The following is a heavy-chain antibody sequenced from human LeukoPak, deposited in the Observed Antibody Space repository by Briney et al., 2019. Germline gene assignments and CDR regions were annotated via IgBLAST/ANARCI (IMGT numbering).Heavy chain of an antibody. J-gene: IGHJ4*02. V-gene: IGHV4-4*07. CDR3: ARRGIVVVPAASLGYGYGGYFDY. CDR1: GGSISSYY. CDR2: IYTSGST. D-gene: IGHD2-2*01. Sequence: PSETLSLTCTVSGGSISSYYWSWIRQPAGKGLEWIGRIYTSGSTYYNPSLKSRVTISVDTSKNQFSLKLSSVTAADTAVYYCARRGIVVVPAASLGYGYGGYFDYWGQGTLVTVSS.